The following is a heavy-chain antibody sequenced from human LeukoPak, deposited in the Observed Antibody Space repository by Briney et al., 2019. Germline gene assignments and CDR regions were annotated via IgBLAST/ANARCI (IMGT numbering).Heavy chain of an antibody. D-gene: IGHD2-2*01. CDR3: ARPMWYCSSTSCHPNAFDI. Sequence: SETLSLTCTVSGGSISSSSYYWGWIRQPPWKGLECVGSIYYSGSNYYNPSLKSRVTISVDTSKNQFSLKLSSVTAADSAVYYCARPMWYCSSTSCHPNAFDIWGHGTMVTVSS. J-gene: IGHJ3*02. V-gene: IGHV4-39*01. CDR1: GGSISSSSYY. CDR2: IYYSGSN.